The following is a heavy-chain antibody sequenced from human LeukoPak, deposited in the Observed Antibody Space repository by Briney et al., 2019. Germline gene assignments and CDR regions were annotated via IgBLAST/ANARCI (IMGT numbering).Heavy chain of an antibody. V-gene: IGHV1-2*02. J-gene: IGHJ4*02. Sequence: ASVKVSCKASNNTLSNNGITWVRQAAGQGLEWLGWINPNSGGTKYAQNFQGRVTMTRDTSITTAYMELNWLTTADTAMYYCARGNDYGGYWGQGTPVTVSS. CDR1: NNTLSNNG. CDR3: ARGNDYGGY. D-gene: IGHD2-8*01. CDR2: INPNSGGT.